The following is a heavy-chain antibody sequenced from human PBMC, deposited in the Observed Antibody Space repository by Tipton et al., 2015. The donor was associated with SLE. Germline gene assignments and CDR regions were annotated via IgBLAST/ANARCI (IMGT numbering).Heavy chain of an antibody. V-gene: IGHV4-34*01. D-gene: IGHD3-10*01. CDR3: ARDRIWFGEFPI. Sequence: TLSLTCAVFGGSFSTYYWSWIRQPPGKGLEWIGEINHTGSTNYIPSLKSRVTISVDTSKNQFSLKLSSVTAADTAVYYCARDRIWFGEFPIWGQGTMVTVSS. CDR2: INHTGST. CDR1: GGSFSTYY. J-gene: IGHJ3*02.